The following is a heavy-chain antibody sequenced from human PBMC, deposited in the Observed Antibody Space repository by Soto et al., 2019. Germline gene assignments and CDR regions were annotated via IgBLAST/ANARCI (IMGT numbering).Heavy chain of an antibody. CDR1: GGSFSGYY. CDR3: ARAPIHYYDSSGYRRYYYYYYGMDV. J-gene: IGHJ6*02. D-gene: IGHD3-22*01. CDR2: INHSGST. Sequence: NPSETLSLTCAVYGGSFSGYYWSWIRQPPGKGLEWIGEINHSGSTNYNPSLKSRVTISVDTSKNQFSLKLSSVTAADTAVYYCARAPIHYYDSSGYRRYYYYYYGMDVWGQGTTVTVSS. V-gene: IGHV4-34*01.